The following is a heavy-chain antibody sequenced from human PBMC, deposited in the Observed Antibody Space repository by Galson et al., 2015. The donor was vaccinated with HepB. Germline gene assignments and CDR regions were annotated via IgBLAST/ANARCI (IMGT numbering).Heavy chain of an antibody. V-gene: IGHV3-33*01. CDR1: GFTFSSYD. CDR2: IWYDGSKR. D-gene: IGHD2-21*02. CDR3: ARDSGGRHIVVMTGLDY. J-gene: IGHJ4*02. Sequence: SLRLSCAASGFTFSSYDMHWVRQAPGKGLEWVAVIWYDGSKRHYADSVKGRFTISRDNSKNTLYLEMNSLRAEDTAVYYCARDSGGRHIVVMTGLDYWGQGTLVSVSS.